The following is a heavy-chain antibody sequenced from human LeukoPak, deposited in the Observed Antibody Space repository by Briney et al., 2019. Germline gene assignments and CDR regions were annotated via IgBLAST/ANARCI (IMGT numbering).Heavy chain of an antibody. V-gene: IGHV4-30-4*01. CDR2: IYYSGST. CDR1: GGSISSGDYY. D-gene: IGHD3-9*01. Sequence: SETLSLTCTVSGGSISSGDYYWSWIRQPPGKGLEWFGYIYYSGSTYYNPSLKSRVTISVDTSKNQFSLKLSSVTAADTAVYYCARANYDILTGYYFFDYWGQGTLVTVSS. CDR3: ARANYDILTGYYFFDY. J-gene: IGHJ4*02.